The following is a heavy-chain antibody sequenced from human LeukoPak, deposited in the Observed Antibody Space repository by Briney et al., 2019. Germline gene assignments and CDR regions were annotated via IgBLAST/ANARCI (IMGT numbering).Heavy chain of an antibody. V-gene: IGHV3-9*01. CDR2: ISWNSGSI. J-gene: IGHJ4*02. CDR3: AKDMGAGVVVPAASSTYGSGSYYNGVFDY. CDR1: GFTFDDYA. Sequence: PGGSLRLSCAASGFTFDDYAMHWVRQAPGKGLEWVSGISWNSGSIGYADSVKGRFTISRDNAKNSLYLQMNSLRAEDTALYYCAKDMGAGVVVPAASSTYGSGSYYNGVFDYWGQGTLVTVSS. D-gene: IGHD3-10*01.